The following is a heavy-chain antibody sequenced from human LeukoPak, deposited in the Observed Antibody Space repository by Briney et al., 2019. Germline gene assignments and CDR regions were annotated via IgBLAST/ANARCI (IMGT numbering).Heavy chain of an antibody. CDR1: GYSISSGYY. V-gene: IGHV4-38-2*02. J-gene: IGHJ4*02. CDR2: IYHSGST. Sequence: SETLSLTCTVSGYSISSGYYWGWIRQPPGKGLEWIGSIYHSGSTYYNPSLKSRVTISVDTSKNQFSLRLSSVTAADTAVYYCARVTGYIVEDYFDYWGQGTLVTVSS. D-gene: IGHD3-22*01. CDR3: ARVTGYIVEDYFDY.